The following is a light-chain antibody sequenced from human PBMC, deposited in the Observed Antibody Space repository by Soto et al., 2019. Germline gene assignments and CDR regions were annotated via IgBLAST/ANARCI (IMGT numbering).Light chain of an antibody. J-gene: IGLJ2*01. Sequence: QSVLTQPPSVSEAPRQRVTISCSGSSSNIGNNAVNWYQQLPGKAPKLLIYYDDLLPSGVSDRFSGSKSGTSASLAISGLQSEGEADYYCAAWDDSLNAVVFGGGTKLTVL. CDR1: SSNIGNNA. CDR3: AAWDDSLNAVV. V-gene: IGLV1-36*01. CDR2: YDD.